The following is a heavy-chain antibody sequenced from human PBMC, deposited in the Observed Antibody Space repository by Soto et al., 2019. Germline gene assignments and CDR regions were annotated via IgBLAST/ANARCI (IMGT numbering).Heavy chain of an antibody. Sequence: ASVKVSCKTSGDTFDTFAISWVRQAPGQGLEWMGWISAYNRTTNYAQKLQGRVTMTTDTSTITAYMELRSLRSDDTAVYYCARQPVAGTAFFDYWGQGTLVTVSS. CDR1: GDTFDTFA. D-gene: IGHD6-19*01. V-gene: IGHV1-18*01. CDR2: ISAYNRTT. J-gene: IGHJ4*02. CDR3: ARQPVAGTAFFDY.